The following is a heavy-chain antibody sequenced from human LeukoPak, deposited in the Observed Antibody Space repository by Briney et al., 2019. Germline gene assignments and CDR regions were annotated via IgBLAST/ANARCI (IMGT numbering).Heavy chain of an antibody. CDR1: AFDLSDYW. CDR2: INPDGRST. V-gene: IGHV3-74*01. Sequence: PGGSLRLSCTASAFDLSDYWMHWVRQVPGKWLLWVSRINPDGRSTSYGDSVEGRFIISRDNAKKTLYLQMNSLRAEDTAVYYCARPHVDTVSNWFDSWGQGTQVTVSS. CDR3: ARPHVDTVSNWFDS. D-gene: IGHD5-18*01. J-gene: IGHJ5*01.